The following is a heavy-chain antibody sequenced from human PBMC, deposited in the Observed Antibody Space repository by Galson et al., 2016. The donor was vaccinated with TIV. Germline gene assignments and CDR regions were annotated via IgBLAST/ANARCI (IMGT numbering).Heavy chain of an antibody. D-gene: IGHD3-22*01. V-gene: IGHV1-18*04. J-gene: IGHJ6*02. CDR3: ARDRGSMTMILVIDYYYGMDV. CDR1: GYTFSNYG. Sequence: SVKVSCKASGYTFSNYGVSWVRQAPGQGLEWMGWISAFDGNTHYTQTLQGRVSMTTDTSTSTAYMELRSLRSGDTAIYYCARDRGSMTMILVIDYYYGMDVWGQGTTVTVSS. CDR2: ISAFDGNT.